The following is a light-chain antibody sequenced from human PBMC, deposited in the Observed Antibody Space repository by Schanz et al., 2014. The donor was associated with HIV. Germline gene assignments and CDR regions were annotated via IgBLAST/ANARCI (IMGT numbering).Light chain of an antibody. Sequence: QSVLTQPPSASGTPGQRVTISCSGSSSTFRSNAVNWYQQLPGTAPKLLIYNTYHRPSGVPDRFSGSQSGTSASLAISGLQAEDEADYYCAGWDDSLKVWVFGGGTKLTVL. CDR1: SSTFRSNA. CDR2: NTY. V-gene: IGLV1-44*01. CDR3: AGWDDSLKVWV. J-gene: IGLJ3*02.